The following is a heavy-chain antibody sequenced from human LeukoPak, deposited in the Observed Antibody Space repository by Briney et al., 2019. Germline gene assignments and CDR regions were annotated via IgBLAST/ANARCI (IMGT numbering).Heavy chain of an antibody. J-gene: IGHJ4*02. CDR3: ARGGVVVAAIDY. V-gene: IGHV4-34*01. CDR2: INHSGST. CDR1: GGSFSGYY. D-gene: IGHD2-15*01. Sequence: PSETLSLTCAVYGGSFSGYYWSWIRQPPRKGLEWIGEINHSGSTNYNPSLKSRVTISVDTSKNQFSLKLSSVTAADTAVYYCARGGVVVAAIDYWGQGTLVTVSS.